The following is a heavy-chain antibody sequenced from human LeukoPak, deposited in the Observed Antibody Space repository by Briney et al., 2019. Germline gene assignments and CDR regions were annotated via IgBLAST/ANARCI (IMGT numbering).Heavy chain of an antibody. V-gene: IGHV3-48*03. CDR1: GFTFSSYE. D-gene: IGHD4-17*01. Sequence: GGSLRLSCAASGFTFSSYEVNWVRQAPGKGLEWVSYISSSGSTIYYADSVKGRFTISRDNAKNSLYLQMNSLRAEDTAVYYCARDSLYLYDYGDDGYAFDIWGQGTMVTVSS. CDR3: ARDSLYLYDYGDDGYAFDI. CDR2: ISSSGSTI. J-gene: IGHJ3*02.